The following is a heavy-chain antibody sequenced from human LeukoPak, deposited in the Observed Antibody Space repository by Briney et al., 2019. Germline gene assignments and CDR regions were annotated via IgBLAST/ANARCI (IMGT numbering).Heavy chain of an antibody. J-gene: IGHJ6*03. CDR1: GGSISSYY. D-gene: IGHD4/OR15-4a*01. V-gene: IGHV4-59*01. CDR2: IYYSGST. CDR3: ARGGANYYYYYMHV. Sequence: SETLSPTCTVSGGSISSYYWSWIRQPPGKGLEWIGYIYYSGSTNYNPSLKSRVTISVDTSKNQFSLKLSSVTAADTAVYYCARGGANYYYYYMHVWGKGTTVTVSS.